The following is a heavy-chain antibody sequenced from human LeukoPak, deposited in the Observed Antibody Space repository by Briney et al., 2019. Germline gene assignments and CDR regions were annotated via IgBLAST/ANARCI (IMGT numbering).Heavy chain of an antibody. V-gene: IGHV4-31*03. J-gene: IGHJ4*02. CDR2: IYYSGST. Sequence: SQTLSLTCTVSGGSISSGGYYWSWIRQHPGKGLEWIGYIYYSGSTYYNPSLKSRVTISEDTSKNQLSLKLSSVTAADTAVYYCARDFYSGYDNGYFDYWGQGILVTVSS. CDR3: ARDFYSGYDNGYFDY. D-gene: IGHD5-12*01. CDR1: GGSISSGGYY.